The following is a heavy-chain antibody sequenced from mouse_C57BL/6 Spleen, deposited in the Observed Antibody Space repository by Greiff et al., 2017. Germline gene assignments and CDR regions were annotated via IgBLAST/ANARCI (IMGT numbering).Heavy chain of an antibody. D-gene: IGHD1-1*01. V-gene: IGHV1-80*01. CDR1: GYAFSSYW. CDR3: ASRPMTSVAPLEYFDV. J-gene: IGHJ1*03. CDR2: IYPGDGDT. Sequence: LQQSGASVKISCKASGYAFSSYWMNWVKQRPGKGLEWIGQIYPGDGDTNYDGKFKGKATLTADKSSSTAYTAHLRLTSEDSAVYFCASRPMTSVAPLEYFDVWGTGTTVTVSS.